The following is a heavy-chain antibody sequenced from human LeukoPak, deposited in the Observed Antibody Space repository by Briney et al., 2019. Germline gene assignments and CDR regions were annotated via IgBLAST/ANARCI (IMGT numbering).Heavy chain of an antibody. Sequence: QPGGSLRLSCAASGFTFSSYAMSWVRQAPGKGLEWVSAISGSGGSTYYADSVKGRFTIFRDNSKNTLYLQMNSLRAEDTAVYYCAKDPLWFGELLPFDYWGQGTLVTVSS. CDR2: ISGSGGST. CDR1: GFTFSSYA. CDR3: AKDPLWFGELLPFDY. D-gene: IGHD3-10*01. V-gene: IGHV3-23*01. J-gene: IGHJ4*02.